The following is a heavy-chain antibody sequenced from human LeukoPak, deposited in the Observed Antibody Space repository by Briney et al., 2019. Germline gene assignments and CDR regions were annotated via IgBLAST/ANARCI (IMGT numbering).Heavy chain of an antibody. D-gene: IGHD4-17*01. CDR2: IYYSGST. CDR1: GGSISSYY. CDR3: ARRRRVTVTKGGDYFDY. Sequence: PSETLSLTCTVSGGSISSYYWSWIRQPPGKGLEWIGYIYYSGSTNYNPSLKSRVTISVDTSKNQFSLKLSSVTAADTAVYYCARRRRVTVTKGGDYFDYWGQGTLVTVSS. J-gene: IGHJ4*02. V-gene: IGHV4-59*08.